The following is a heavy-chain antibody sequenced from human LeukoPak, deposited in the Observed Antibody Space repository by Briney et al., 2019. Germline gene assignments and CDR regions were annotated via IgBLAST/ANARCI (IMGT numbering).Heavy chain of an antibody. J-gene: IGHJ4*02. D-gene: IGHD5-18*01. Sequence: GGSLRLSCAAFGSTFSSDGMGWVRQXPXXXXXXXXXXSGRGDSAYYADSVKGRFTISRDNSKNTLYLHMNSLRAEDTAVYYCAKGRSYRGGYYYFDYWGQGTLVTVSS. V-gene: IGHV3-23*01. CDR3: AKGRSYRGGYYYFDY. CDR1: GSTFSSDG. CDR2: XSGRGDSA.